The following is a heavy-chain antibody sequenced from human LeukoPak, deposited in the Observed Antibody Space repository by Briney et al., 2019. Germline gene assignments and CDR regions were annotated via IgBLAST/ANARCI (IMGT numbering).Heavy chain of an antibody. CDR1: GYTFTGYY. J-gene: IGHJ4*02. V-gene: IGHV1-18*04. Sequence: ASVKVSCKASGYTFTGYYMHWVRQAPGQGLEWMGWISAYNGNTNYAQKLQGRVTMTTDTSTSTAYMELRSLRSDDTAVYYCARSDSSGYYYVGPWDYWGQGTLVTVSS. CDR2: ISAYNGNT. D-gene: IGHD3-22*01. CDR3: ARSDSSGYYYVGPWDY.